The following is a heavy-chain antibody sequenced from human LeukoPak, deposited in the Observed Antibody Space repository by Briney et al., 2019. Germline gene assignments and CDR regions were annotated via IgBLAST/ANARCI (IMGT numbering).Heavy chain of an antibody. J-gene: IGHJ2*01. Sequence: ASVKVSCKASGGTFTSYGFTWVRQAPGQGLEWMGGIIPKSDTTHYPQKFQGRVIITADKSTSTVYMDLNSLRFDDTAVYYCARDAVRGVKRVRYFDLWGPGTLVTVSS. CDR2: IIPKSDTT. D-gene: IGHD3-10*01. V-gene: IGHV1-69*06. CDR1: GGTFTSYG. CDR3: ARDAVRGVKRVRYFDL.